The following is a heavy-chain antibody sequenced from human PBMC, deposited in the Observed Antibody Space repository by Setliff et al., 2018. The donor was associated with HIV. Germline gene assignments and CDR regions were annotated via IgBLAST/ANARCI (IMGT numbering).Heavy chain of an antibody. CDR1: GGSISSGTSY. CDR3: ARGLSIFGVATPGFYSFMDV. J-gene: IGHJ6*03. V-gene: IGHV4-61*02. CDR2: IYTSGST. Sequence: PSETLSLTCTVSGGSISSGTSYWSWIRQPAGKGLEWIGRIYTSGSTDYNPSLKSRVSISVDTSKNRFSLKLSSVTAADTAVYYCARGLSIFGVATPGFYSFMDVWGKGTTVTVSS. D-gene: IGHD3-3*01.